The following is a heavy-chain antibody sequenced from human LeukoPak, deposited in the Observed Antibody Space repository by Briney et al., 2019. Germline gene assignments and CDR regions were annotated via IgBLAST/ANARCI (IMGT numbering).Heavy chain of an antibody. J-gene: IGHJ4*02. V-gene: IGHV4-4*09. D-gene: IGHD6-19*01. Sequence: SETLSLTCTVSGGSISSYYWSWIRQPPGKGLEWIGYIYTSGSTNYNPSLKSRVTISVDTSKNQFSLKLSSVTAADTAVYYCAGSGYSSGWYTFDYWGQGTLVTASS. CDR3: AGSGYSSGWYTFDY. CDR2: IYTSGST. CDR1: GGSISSYY.